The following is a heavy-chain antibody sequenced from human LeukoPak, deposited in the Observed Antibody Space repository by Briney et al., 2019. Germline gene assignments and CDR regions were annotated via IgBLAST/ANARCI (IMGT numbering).Heavy chain of an antibody. J-gene: IGHJ5*02. CDR2: IHFSGDA. Sequence: PSETLSLTCTVSGDSISTYYWNWIRQPPGKGLEWIGYIHFSGDAKYNPSLKSRLTISLDSATNQFSLRLISVTTADTAVYYCARRVQMCSASATSNTWLDPWGQGTLVSVSA. D-gene: IGHD2/OR15-2a*01. CDR3: ARRVQMCSASATSNTWLDP. CDR1: GDSISTYY. V-gene: IGHV4-59*01.